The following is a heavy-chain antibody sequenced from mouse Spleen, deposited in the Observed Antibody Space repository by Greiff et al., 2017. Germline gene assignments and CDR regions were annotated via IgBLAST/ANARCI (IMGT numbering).Heavy chain of an antibody. CDR3: TREGTTVVDYFDY. J-gene: IGHJ2*01. D-gene: IGHD1-1*01. CDR2: IYPGNSDT. V-gene: IGHV1-5*01. CDR1: GYTFTSYW. Sequence: EVQLQQSGTVLARPGASVKMSCKTSGYTFTSYWMHWVKQRPGQGLEWIGAIYPGNSDTSYNQKFKGKAKLTAVTSASTAYMELSSLTNEDSAVYYCTREGTTVVDYFDYWGQGTTLTVSS.